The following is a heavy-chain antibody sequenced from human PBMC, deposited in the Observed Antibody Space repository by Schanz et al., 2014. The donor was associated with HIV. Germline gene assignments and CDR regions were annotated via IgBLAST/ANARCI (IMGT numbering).Heavy chain of an antibody. D-gene: IGHD3-10*01. CDR3: ARAMLISGTGYWTGENY. J-gene: IGHJ4*02. CDR2: IWYDGTDK. V-gene: IGHV3-33*08. Sequence: VQLVESGGGLVQPGGSLRLSCAASGFTFSSYWMSWVRQAPGKGLEWVAVIWYDGTDKYYAGSVKGRFTISRDNSQNTMYLQMNRLRAEDTAVYYCARAMLISGTGYWTGENYWGQGTLVIVSS. CDR1: GFTFSSYW.